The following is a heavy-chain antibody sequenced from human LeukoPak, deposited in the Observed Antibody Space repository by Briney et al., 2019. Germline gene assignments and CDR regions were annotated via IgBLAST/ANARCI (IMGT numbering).Heavy chain of an antibody. D-gene: IGHD6-13*01. CDR3: AKDSAGYNWFDP. CDR2: IYTSGST. J-gene: IGHJ5*02. Sequence: SETLSLTCSVSGGSISRYYWTWIRQPAGKGLEWIGRIYTSGSTNYNPSLKSRVTMSVDTSKNQFSLRLSSVTAADMAVYYCAKDSAGYNWFDPWGQGTLVTVSS. V-gene: IGHV4-4*07. CDR1: GGSISRYY.